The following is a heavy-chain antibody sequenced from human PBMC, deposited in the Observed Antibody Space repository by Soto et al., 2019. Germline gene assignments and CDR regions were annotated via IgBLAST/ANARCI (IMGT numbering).Heavy chain of an antibody. Sequence: LRLSCAASGFTFSNYWMSWVRQAPGKGLEWVANIKEDGSEKKYVDSVKGRFTISRDNAKNSLYLQMNSLRAEDTAVYYCARTSYLDYWGQGTLVTV. CDR3: ARTSYLDY. CDR2: IKEDGSEK. D-gene: IGHD3-9*01. J-gene: IGHJ4*02. V-gene: IGHV3-7*03. CDR1: GFTFSNYW.